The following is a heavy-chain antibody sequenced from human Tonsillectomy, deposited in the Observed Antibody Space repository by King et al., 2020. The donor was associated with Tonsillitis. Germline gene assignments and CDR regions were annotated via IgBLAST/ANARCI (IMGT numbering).Heavy chain of an antibody. J-gene: IGHJ4*02. CDR3: ATIAAAVDY. CDR1: GSSFTNYD. CDR2: MNPNSGNT. Sequence: QLVQSGAEVKKPGASVKVSCKASGSSFTNYDIHWVRQATGQGLEWMGWMNPNSGNTGYAQKFQGRVTMTRNTSISTAYMDLSSLRSEDTAVYYCATIAAAVDYWGQGTLVTVSS. V-gene: IGHV1-8*02. D-gene: IGHD6-13*01.